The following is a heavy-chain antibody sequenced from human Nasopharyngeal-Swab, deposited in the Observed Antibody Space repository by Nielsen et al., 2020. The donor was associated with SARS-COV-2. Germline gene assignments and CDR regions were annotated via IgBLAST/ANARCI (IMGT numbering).Heavy chain of an antibody. D-gene: IGHD5-24*01. V-gene: IGHV4-34*01. J-gene: IGHJ6*02. CDR2: INHNERT. CDR1: DGSFDGFY. CDR3: ARAGRVGDAYTGLDV. Sequence: SETLSLTCSVSDGSFDGFYWNWIRQPPGKGLEWIGEINHNERTNYNPSLKSRVTMSVDTSTNQVSLKLNSLTATDTAVYYCARAGRVGDAYTGLDVWGQGTTVTVSS.